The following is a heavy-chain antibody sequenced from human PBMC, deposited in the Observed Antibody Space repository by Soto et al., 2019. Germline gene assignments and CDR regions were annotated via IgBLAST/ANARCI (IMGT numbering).Heavy chain of an antibody. CDR2: IYYSGST. V-gene: IGHV4-31*03. D-gene: IGHD4-4*01. J-gene: IGHJ4*02. CDR1: GGSISSGGYY. Sequence: NPPETLSLTCTVSGGSISSGGYYWSWIRQHPGKGLEWIGYIYYSGSTYYNPSLKSRVTISVDTSKNQFSLKLSSVTAADTAVYYCAHGINDYSVYFDYWGQGTLVTVSS. CDR3: AHGINDYSVYFDY.